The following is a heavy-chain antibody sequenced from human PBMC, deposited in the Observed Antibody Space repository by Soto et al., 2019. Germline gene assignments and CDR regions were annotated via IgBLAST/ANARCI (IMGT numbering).Heavy chain of an antibody. Sequence: PGGSLRLSCAASGFTFSSFALSWVRQAPGKGLEWVSAISGSGDGTDYADSVKGRFIISRDNSKNTLYLQMNSLRAEDTDVYYCAGHGYGCQDYWGQGALVTVSS. J-gene: IGHJ4*02. CDR2: ISGSGDGT. CDR1: GFTFSSFA. V-gene: IGHV3-23*01. D-gene: IGHD5-18*01. CDR3: AGHGYGCQDY.